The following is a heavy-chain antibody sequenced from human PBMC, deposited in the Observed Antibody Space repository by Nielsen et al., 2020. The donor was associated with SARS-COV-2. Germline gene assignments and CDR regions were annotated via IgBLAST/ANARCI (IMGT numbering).Heavy chain of an antibody. CDR2: ISYDGSNK. V-gene: IGHV3-30*03. CDR1: GFTFSSYG. CDR3: ARDLRRATFDY. Sequence: GESLKISCAASGFTFSSYGMHWVRQAPGKGLEWVAVISYDGSNKYYADSVKGRFTISRDNSKNTLYLQMNSLRAEDTAVYYCARDLRRATFDYWGQGTLVTVSS. J-gene: IGHJ4*02. D-gene: IGHD2-15*01.